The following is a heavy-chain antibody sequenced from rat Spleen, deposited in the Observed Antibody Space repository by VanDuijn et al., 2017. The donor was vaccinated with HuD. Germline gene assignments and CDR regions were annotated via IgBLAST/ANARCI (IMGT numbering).Heavy chain of an antibody. CDR3: AKGGYPGTHRDFDY. D-gene: IGHD1-4*01. CDR2: ISTGGGNT. Sequence: EVQLVESGGGLVQPGRSLKLSCAASGFTYSNYVMAWVRQAPTKGLEWVASISTGGGNTYYRDSVKGRFTISRDNAKNTLYLQMDSLRSEDTATYYCAKGGYPGTHRDFDYWGQGVMVTVSS. V-gene: IGHV5S13*01. J-gene: IGHJ2*01. CDR1: GFTYSNYV.